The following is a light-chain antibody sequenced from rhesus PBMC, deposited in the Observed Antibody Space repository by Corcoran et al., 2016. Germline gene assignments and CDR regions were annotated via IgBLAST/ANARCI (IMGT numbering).Light chain of an antibody. CDR1: QGLSSW. J-gene: IGKJ4*01. Sequence: DIQMTQSPSSLSASVGDRVTITCRASQGLSSWLAWYQQKPGKAPNLLIYKASSLQTGVPSRFSGSGSGTDFTLIISSLPPEDCATYYCQQYVSAPLSFGGGTKLEIK. CDR2: KAS. CDR3: QQYVSAPLS. V-gene: IGKV1-21*01.